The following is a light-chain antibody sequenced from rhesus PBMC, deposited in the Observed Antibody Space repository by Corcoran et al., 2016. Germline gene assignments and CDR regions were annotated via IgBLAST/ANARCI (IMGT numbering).Light chain of an antibody. CDR3: QHYNTLRT. CDR1: QGISSY. J-gene: IGKJ1*01. CDR2: YAT. Sequence: DIQMTQSPSSLSASVGDRVTITCRASQGISSYLNWYQQKPGKAPKLLIYYATRLESGVPSRFSGSGSGTKFPLTISSLQPEDFTTYYCQHYNTLRTFGQGTKVEIK. V-gene: IGKV1-32*01.